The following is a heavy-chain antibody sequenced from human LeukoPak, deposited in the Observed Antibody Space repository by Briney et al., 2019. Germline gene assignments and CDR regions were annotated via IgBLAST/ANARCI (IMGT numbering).Heavy chain of an antibody. J-gene: IGHJ4*02. V-gene: IGHV1-24*01. Sequence: VASVKVSCKVSGYTLTELSMHWVRQAPGKGLEWMGGFDPEDGETIYAQKFQGRVTITTDESTSTAYMELSSLRSEDTAVYYCAILAVAGPIDYWGQGTLVTVSS. D-gene: IGHD6-19*01. CDR1: GYTLTELS. CDR3: AILAVAGPIDY. CDR2: FDPEDGET.